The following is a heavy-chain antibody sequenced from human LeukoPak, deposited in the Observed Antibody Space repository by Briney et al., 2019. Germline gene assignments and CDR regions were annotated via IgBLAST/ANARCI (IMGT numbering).Heavy chain of an antibody. CDR2: IKQDGSEK. V-gene: IGHV3-7*02. CDR1: GFTFSSYW. D-gene: IGHD3-10*01. Sequence: GGSLRLSCAASGFTFSSYWMSWVRQAPGKGLEWVANIKQDGSEKYYVDSVKGRFTISRDNSKNTLYLQMSSLRAEDTAVYYCVGWFGDFLLFGMDVWGQGSTVTVSS. CDR3: VGWFGDFLLFGMDV. J-gene: IGHJ6*02.